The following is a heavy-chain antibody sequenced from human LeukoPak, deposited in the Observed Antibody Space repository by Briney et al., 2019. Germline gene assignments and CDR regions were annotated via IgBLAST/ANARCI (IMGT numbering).Heavy chain of an antibody. CDR3: ARDPDRYSGSQD. D-gene: IGHD1-26*01. CDR1: GFTVSSNY. CDR2: IYSGGST. J-gene: IGHJ4*02. Sequence: GGSLRLSCAGSGFTVSSNYMSWVRQAPGKGLEWVSVIYSGGSTYYADSVKGRFTISRDNSKNTLYLQMNSLRAEDTAVYYCARDPDRYSGSQDWGQGALVTVSS. V-gene: IGHV3-66*01.